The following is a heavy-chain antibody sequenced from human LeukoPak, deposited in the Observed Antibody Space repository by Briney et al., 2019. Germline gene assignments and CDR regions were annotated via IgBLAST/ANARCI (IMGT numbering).Heavy chain of an antibody. CDR2: INAGNGNT. CDR1: GYTFTSYA. J-gene: IGHJ4*02. Sequence: ASVKVSCKASGYTFTSYAMHWVRQAPGQRLEWMGWINAGNGNTKYSEKFQGRVTITRDTSASTAYMELSSLRSEDTAVYYCAREGYSYGGYYFDYWGQGTLVTVSS. D-gene: IGHD5-18*01. V-gene: IGHV1-3*01. CDR3: AREGYSYGGYYFDY.